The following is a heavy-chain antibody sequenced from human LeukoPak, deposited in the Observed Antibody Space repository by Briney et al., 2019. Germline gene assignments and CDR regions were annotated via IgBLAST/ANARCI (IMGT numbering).Heavy chain of an antibody. Sequence: GGSLRLSCAASGFTFSSYAMSWVRQAPGKGLEWVSAISGGGGSTYYADSVKGRFTISRDNSKNTLYLQMNSLRAEDTAVYYCAKVDYDFWSGYPGGPDYWGQGTLITVSS. CDR2: ISGGGGST. CDR1: GFTFSSYA. D-gene: IGHD3-3*01. CDR3: AKVDYDFWSGYPGGPDY. V-gene: IGHV3-23*01. J-gene: IGHJ4*02.